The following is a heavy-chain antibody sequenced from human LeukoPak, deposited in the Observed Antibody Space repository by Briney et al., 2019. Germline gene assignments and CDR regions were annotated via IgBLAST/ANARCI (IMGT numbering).Heavy chain of an antibody. CDR2: IKSKTDGETT. CDR3: TTDLGTYYHGSQRLIPIDY. V-gene: IGHV3-15*01. Sequence: GGSLRLSCVDSGFTFTNAWMSWVRQAPGKGLEWIGRIKSKTDGETTNYAEPVRGRFTISRDDSKSAVYLQLNSLKIEDTAVYYCTTDLGTYYHGSQRLIPIDYWGQGTLVTVSS. J-gene: IGHJ4*02. CDR1: GFTFTNAW. D-gene: IGHD3-10*01.